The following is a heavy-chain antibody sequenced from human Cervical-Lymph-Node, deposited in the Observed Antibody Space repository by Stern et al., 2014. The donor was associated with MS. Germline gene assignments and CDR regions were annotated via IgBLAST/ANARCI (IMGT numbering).Heavy chain of an antibody. CDR3: ARYPVVPAAISGDYYYGMDV. CDR1: GYTFTSYY. V-gene: IGHV1-46*01. Sequence: QMQLVQSGAEVKKPGASVKVSCKASGYTFTSYYMHWVRQAPGQGLEWMGIINPSGGSTSYAQKFQGRVTMTRDTSTSTVYMELSSLRSEDTAVYYCARYPVVPAAISGDYYYGMDVWGQGTTVTVSS. J-gene: IGHJ6*02. D-gene: IGHD2-2*01. CDR2: INPSGGST.